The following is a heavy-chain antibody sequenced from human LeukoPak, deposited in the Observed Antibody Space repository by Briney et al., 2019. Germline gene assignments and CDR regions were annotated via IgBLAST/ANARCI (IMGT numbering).Heavy chain of an antibody. CDR1: GGSISSGAYY. CDR2: IYYSGST. CDR3: ARESSGSYGQFDI. D-gene: IGHD1-26*01. Sequence: PSQTLSLTCTVSGGSISSGAYYWSWIRQHPGKGLEWIGYIYYSGSTYYNPSLKSRVTVSMDTSKSQFSLKLTSVTAADTAVYYCARESSGSYGQFDIWGQGTMVAVS. J-gene: IGHJ3*02. V-gene: IGHV4-31*03.